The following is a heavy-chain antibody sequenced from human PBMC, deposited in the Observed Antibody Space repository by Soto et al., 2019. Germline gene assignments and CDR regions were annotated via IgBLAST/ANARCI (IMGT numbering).Heavy chain of an antibody. CDR2: INAGNGNT. J-gene: IGHJ4*02. D-gene: IGHD3-10*01. CDR1: GYTFTSYA. Sequence: QVQLVQSGAEVKKPGASVKVSCRASGYTFTSYAMHWVRQAPGQRLEWMGWINAGNGNTKYSQKFQGRVTITRDTXAXXAYMELSSLRSEDTAVYYCAREAAPITMVRGALDYWGQGTLVTVSS. V-gene: IGHV1-3*01. CDR3: AREAAPITMVRGALDY.